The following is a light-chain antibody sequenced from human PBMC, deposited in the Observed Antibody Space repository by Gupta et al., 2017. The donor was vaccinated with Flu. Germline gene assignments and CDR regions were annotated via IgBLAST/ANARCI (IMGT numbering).Light chain of an antibody. V-gene: IGKV1-17*01. CDR1: QGIGDD. CDR3: LQQRSLWM. J-gene: IGKJ1*01. CDR2: AAS. Sequence: DIQMSQSPSSLSASVGDRVTMTCRASQGIGDDLAWYQQKPGKAPERLIYAASTLQSGVPSRFSGGGYETEFTLTVSSLKPEDSATYYCLQQRSLWMFGQGTKVEIK.